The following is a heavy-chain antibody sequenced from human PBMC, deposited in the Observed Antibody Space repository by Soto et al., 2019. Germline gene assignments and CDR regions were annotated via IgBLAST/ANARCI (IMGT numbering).Heavy chain of an antibody. CDR1: GGTFSSYA. V-gene: IGHV1-69*13. D-gene: IGHD1-7*01. CDR2: IIPIFGTA. J-gene: IGHJ6*02. CDR3: ASITGTTTGRDYYGMDV. Sequence: SVKVSCKASGGTFSSYAISWVRQAPGQGLEWMGGIIPIFGTANYAQKFQGRVTITADESTSTAYMELSSLRSEDTAVYYCASITGTTTGRDYYGMDVWGQGTTVTVSS.